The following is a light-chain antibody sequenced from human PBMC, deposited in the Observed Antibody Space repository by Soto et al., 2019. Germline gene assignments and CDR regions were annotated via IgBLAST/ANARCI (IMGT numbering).Light chain of an antibody. J-gene: IGKJ1*01. Sequence: DIQMTQSPSTLSASVGDRVTITCRASQNINTWLSWYHQAPGEPPKLLIFKASRLQSGVPSRFSGGGSATRFTLTINGLQPADFGTYYCMQSSNYVWTFGQGTKVEVK. CDR3: MQSSNYVWT. CDR1: QNINTW. V-gene: IGKV1-5*03. CDR2: KAS.